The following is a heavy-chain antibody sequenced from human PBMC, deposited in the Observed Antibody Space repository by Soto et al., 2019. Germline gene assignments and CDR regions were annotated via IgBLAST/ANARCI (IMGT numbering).Heavy chain of an antibody. CDR1: GGSISSGGYY. CDR3: ARGKLYYYDSSGYPDY. CDR2: IYYSGST. V-gene: IGHV4-31*03. J-gene: IGHJ4*02. D-gene: IGHD3-22*01. Sequence: PSETLSLTCTVSGGSISSGGYYWSWIRQHPGKGLEWIGYIYYSGSTYYNPSLKSRVTISVDTSKNQFSLKLSSVTAADTAVYYCARGKLYYYDSSGYPDYWGQGTLVTVSS.